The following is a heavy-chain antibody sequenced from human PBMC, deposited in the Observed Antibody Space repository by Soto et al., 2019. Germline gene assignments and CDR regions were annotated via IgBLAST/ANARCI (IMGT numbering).Heavy chain of an antibody. CDR2: TNHSGST. J-gene: IGHJ6*02. D-gene: IGHD1-7*01. V-gene: IGHV4-34*01. Sequence: SETLSLTCAVYGGSFSGYYWSWIRQPPGKGLEWIGETNHSGSTNYNPSLKSRVTISVDTSKNQFSLKLSSVTAADTAVYYCAREEELPYYYYGMDVWGQGTTVTVSS. CDR3: AREEELPYYYYGMDV. CDR1: GGSFSGYY.